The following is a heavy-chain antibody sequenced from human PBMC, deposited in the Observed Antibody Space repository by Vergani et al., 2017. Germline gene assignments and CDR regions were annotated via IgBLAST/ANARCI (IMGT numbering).Heavy chain of an antibody. V-gene: IGHV1-69*04. Sequence: QVQLVQSGAEVKKPGSSVKVSCKASGGTFSSYAISWVRQAPGQGLEWMGRIIPILGIANYAQKFQGRVTITADKSTSTAYMELSSLRSEDTAVYYCARDASDTVTTGDYCYYYYMDVWGKGTTVTVSS. J-gene: IGHJ6*03. CDR2: IIPILGIA. CDR3: ARDASDTVTTGDYCYYYYMDV. D-gene: IGHD4-17*01. CDR1: GGTFSSYA.